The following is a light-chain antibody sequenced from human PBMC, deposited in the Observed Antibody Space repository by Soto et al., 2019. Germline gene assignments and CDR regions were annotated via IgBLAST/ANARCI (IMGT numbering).Light chain of an antibody. CDR2: EVS. V-gene: IGLV2-8*01. CDR1: SSDVGGYNY. CDR3: TSHAGSNNYV. Sequence: QSALTQPASVSASPGQSITISCTGTSSDVGGYNYVSWYQQHPGKAPKLIISEVSKRPSGVPDRFSGSKSGNTASLTVSGLQAEDEADYYCTSHAGSNNYVFGTGTKLTVL. J-gene: IGLJ1*01.